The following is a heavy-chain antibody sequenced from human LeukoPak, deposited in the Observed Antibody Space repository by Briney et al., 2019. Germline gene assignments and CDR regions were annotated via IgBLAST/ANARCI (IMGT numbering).Heavy chain of an antibody. CDR1: GFPFSSYG. CDR2: LWYDGSNK. D-gene: IGHD2-15*01. V-gene: IGHV3-33*01. J-gene: IGHJ6*02. Sequence: GSLRLPCAAPGFPFSSYGMHSVRQPPGKGLGWVAVLWYDGSNKYFPDSVKGRFTISRDNSKNTLYLQMNSLRAEDTAVYYCATLDIVVVVAAPGMDVWGQGTTVTVSS. CDR3: ATLDIVVVVAAPGMDV.